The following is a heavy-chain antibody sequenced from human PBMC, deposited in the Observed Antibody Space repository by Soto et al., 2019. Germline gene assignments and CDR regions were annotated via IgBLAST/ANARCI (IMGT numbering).Heavy chain of an antibody. CDR1: GGSISNGDYY. V-gene: IGHV4-31*03. D-gene: IGHD3-3*01. CDR3: ARWWSGSRQGFDP. CDR2: IYYSGST. J-gene: IGHJ5*02. Sequence: QVQLQKSGPGLVKPSQTLSLTCTVSGGSISNGDYYWSYIRQHPGKGLEWIGYIYYSGSTYYNPSLKSRVTISVDTSKNQFSLKLSSVTAADTAVYYRARWWSGSRQGFDPWGQGTLVTVSS.